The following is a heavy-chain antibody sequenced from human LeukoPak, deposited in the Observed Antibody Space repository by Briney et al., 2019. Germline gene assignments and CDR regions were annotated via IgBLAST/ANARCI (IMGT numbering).Heavy chain of an antibody. D-gene: IGHD3-22*01. J-gene: IGHJ6*03. V-gene: IGHV4-4*07. CDR3: ARVNYYDSSGYYAYYYYMDV. CDR2: IYTSGST. Sequence: GSLRLSCAASGFTFSSYAMSWIRQPAGKGLEWIGRIYTSGSTNYNPSLKSRVTISVDKSKNQFSLKLSSVTAADTAVYYCARVNYYDSSGYYAYYYYMDVWGKGTTVTVSS. CDR1: GFTFSSYA.